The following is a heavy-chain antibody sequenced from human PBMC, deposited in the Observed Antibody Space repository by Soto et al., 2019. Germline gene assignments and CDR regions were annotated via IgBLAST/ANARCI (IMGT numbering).Heavy chain of an antibody. CDR1: GFTFGSYA. Sequence: GGSLILSCAASGFTFGSYAMNWVRQAPGKGLECVASIRGGGSTTYYADSVKGRFTIARDNAKNTLYLQLNSLRTEDTAVYYCVSLRGTANFDFWGQGTLVTVSS. J-gene: IGHJ4*02. D-gene: IGHD3-16*01. CDR3: VSLRGTANFDF. CDR2: IRGGGSTT. V-gene: IGHV3-23*01.